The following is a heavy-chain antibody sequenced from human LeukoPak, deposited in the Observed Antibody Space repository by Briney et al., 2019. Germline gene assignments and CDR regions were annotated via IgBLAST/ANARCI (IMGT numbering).Heavy chain of an antibody. V-gene: IGHV3-74*01. J-gene: IGHJ4*02. CDR3: AASRWSGALDF. CDR2: IDRDGFPT. CDR1: GFIFRDYW. Sequence: HPGGSLRLPCAASGFIFRDYWMLWVRQVPGKGLIWVSRIDRDGFPTIYADSVKGRFTVSRNNARNTLYLQMNNLRDEDSAVYYCAASRWSGALDFWGKGSLVTVSS. D-gene: IGHD3-3*01.